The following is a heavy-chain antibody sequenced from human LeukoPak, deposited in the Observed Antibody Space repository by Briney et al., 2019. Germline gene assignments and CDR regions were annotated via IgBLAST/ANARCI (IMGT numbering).Heavy chain of an antibody. CDR3: ARVIGGTGTHFPNYYMDV. D-gene: IGHD1-7*01. J-gene: IGHJ6*03. V-gene: IGHV4-61*02. CDR1: GASISSASYY. Sequence: SQTLSVTCTVSGASISSASYYWSWIRQPAGKGLEWIGRIYISGSTNYNPSLKSRVTISVDTSKNHFSLKLSSVTAADTAVYYCARVIGGTGTHFPNYYMDVWGKGTTVTVSS. CDR2: IYISGST.